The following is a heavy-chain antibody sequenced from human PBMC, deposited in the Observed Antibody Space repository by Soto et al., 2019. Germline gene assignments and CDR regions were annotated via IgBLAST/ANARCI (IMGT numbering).Heavy chain of an antibody. D-gene: IGHD4-17*01. CDR2: ISGSGGST. CDR3: AKDGGGGEFITVTTIFYYYYMDV. Sequence: GGSLRLSCAASGFTFSSYAMSWVRQAPGKGLEWVSAISGSGGSTYYADSVKGRFTISRDNSKNTLYLQMNSLRAEDTAVYYCAKDGGGGEFITVTTIFYYYYMDVWGKGTTVTVSS. V-gene: IGHV3-23*01. CDR1: GFTFSSYA. J-gene: IGHJ6*03.